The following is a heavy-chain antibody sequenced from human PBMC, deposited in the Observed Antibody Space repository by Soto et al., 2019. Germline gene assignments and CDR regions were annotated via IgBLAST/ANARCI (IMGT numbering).Heavy chain of an antibody. CDR1: GFTFSSYS. V-gene: IGHV3-21*01. D-gene: IGHD5-18*01. CDR3: ARGARDGYTAMVTFDY. CDR2: ISSSSSYI. Sequence: GGSLRLSCAASGFTFSSYSMNWVRQAPGKGLEWVSSISSSSSYIYYADSVKGRFTISRDNAKNSLYLQMNSLRAEDTAVYYCARGARDGYTAMVTFDYWGQGTLVTVSS. J-gene: IGHJ4*02.